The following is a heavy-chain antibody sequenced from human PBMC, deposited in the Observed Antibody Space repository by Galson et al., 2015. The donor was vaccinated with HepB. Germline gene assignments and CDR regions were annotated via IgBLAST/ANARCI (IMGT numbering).Heavy chain of an antibody. CDR1: GFTFSSYS. Sequence: SLRLSCAASGFTFSSYSKNWVRQAPGKGLEWVSYISSSSSTIYYADSVKGRFTISRDNAKNSLYLQMNSLRAEDTAVYYCARGCSGGSCYWYGMDVWGQGTTVTVSS. CDR2: ISSSSSTI. CDR3: ARGCSGGSCYWYGMDV. J-gene: IGHJ6*02. V-gene: IGHV3-48*04. D-gene: IGHD2-15*01.